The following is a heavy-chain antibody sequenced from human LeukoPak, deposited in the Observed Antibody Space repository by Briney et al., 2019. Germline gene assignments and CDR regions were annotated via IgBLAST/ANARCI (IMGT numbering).Heavy chain of an antibody. Sequence: GGSLRLSCAASGFRFTSYWMTWVRQAPGKGLEWVGNIGQDGSVKNYVDSVKGRFTISRDNAENSVFLQMNSLRAEDTAFYYCGNQCSGGICPENWGRGTLVTVSS. CDR3: GNQCSGGICPEN. J-gene: IGHJ4*02. V-gene: IGHV3-7*01. D-gene: IGHD2-15*01. CDR1: GFRFTSYW. CDR2: IGQDGSVK.